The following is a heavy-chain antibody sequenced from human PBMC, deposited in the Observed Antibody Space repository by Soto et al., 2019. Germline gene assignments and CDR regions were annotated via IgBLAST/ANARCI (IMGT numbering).Heavy chain of an antibody. D-gene: IGHD6-19*01. J-gene: IGHJ6*04. V-gene: IGHV1-18*04. CDR3: ASERRGYSSGWYADYSGMDV. CDR1: GYTFTSYG. CDR2: VSAYNGNT. Sequence: QVQLVQSGAEVKKPGALVKVPCKPPGYTFTSYGISWGRRPPAQGIAGMGWVSAYNGNTNYAQKLQGRVTMTTDTSTSTAYMGLRGLRSGDTAVYYGASERRGYSSGWYADYSGMDVGGKGTTVTVAS.